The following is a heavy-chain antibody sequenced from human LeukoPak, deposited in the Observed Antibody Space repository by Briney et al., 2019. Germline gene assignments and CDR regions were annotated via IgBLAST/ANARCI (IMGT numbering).Heavy chain of an antibody. CDR3: AKDYYTSGSSPHFDY. CDR1: GFTFSSYG. D-gene: IGHD1-26*01. V-gene: IGHV3-30*18. J-gene: IGHJ4*02. CDR2: ISYDGSNK. Sequence: GGSLRLSCAASGFTFSSYGMHWVRQAPGKGLEWVAVISYDGSNKYYADSVKGRFTISRDNSKNTLYLQMNSLRAEDTAVYYCAKDYYTSGSSPHFDYWGQGTLVTVSS.